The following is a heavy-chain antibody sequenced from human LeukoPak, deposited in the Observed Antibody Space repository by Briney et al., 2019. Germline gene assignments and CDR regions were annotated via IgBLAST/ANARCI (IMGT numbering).Heavy chain of an antibody. Sequence: PGGSLRLSCAASGFTFSSYGMHWVRQAPGKGLEWVAFIRYDGSNKYYADSVKGRFTISRDNSKNTLYLQMNSLRAEDTAVYYCAKPYLRIAAAAYYFDYWGQGTLVTVSS. J-gene: IGHJ4*02. CDR1: GFTFSSYG. CDR3: AKPYLRIAAAAYYFDY. CDR2: IRYDGSNK. D-gene: IGHD6-13*01. V-gene: IGHV3-30*02.